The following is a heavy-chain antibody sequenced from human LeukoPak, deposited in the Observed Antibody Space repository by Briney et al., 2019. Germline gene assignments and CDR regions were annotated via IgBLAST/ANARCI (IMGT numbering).Heavy chain of an antibody. J-gene: IGHJ5*02. CDR3: ARASHPETWFDP. Sequence: ASVKVSCKASGYTFTSYAMHWVRQASGQRLEWMGWINAGNGNTKYSQKFQGRVTITRDTSASTAYMELSSLRSEDTAVYYCARASHPETWFDPWGQGTLVTVSS. CDR1: GYTFTSYA. V-gene: IGHV1-3*01. CDR2: INAGNGNT.